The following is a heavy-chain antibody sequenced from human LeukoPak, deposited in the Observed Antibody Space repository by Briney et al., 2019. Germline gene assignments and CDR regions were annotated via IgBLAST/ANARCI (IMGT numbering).Heavy chain of an antibody. V-gene: IGHV3-21*01. D-gene: IGHD1-26*01. Sequence: PGGSLRLSCAASGFTFSSYSMNWVRQAPGKGLEWVSSISSSSSYIYYADSVKGRFTISRDNAKNSLYLQMNSLRAEDTAVYYCARDREWELRPHAFDIWGQGTMVTVSS. CDR3: ARDREWELRPHAFDI. CDR1: GFTFSSYS. J-gene: IGHJ3*02. CDR2: ISSSSSYI.